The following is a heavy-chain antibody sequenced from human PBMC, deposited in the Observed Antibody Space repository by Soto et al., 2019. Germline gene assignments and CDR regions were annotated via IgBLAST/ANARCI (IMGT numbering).Heavy chain of an antibody. CDR1: GFAFITYN. CDR3: ATIGDRDGFDL. D-gene: IGHD4-17*01. Sequence: EVQLVESGGGLVKPGESLRLSCAASGFAFITYNMKWVRQAPGKGLEWVSSISTSGIYVFYAGSVRGRFTIFRDDAKNSLHLQMNSLRAEDTALDSCATIGDRDGFDLCGQGTAVPVSA. CDR2: ISTSGIYV. V-gene: IGHV3-21*06. J-gene: IGHJ3*01.